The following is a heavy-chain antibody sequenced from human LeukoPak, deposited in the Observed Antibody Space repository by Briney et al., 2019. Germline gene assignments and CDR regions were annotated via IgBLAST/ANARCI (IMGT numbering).Heavy chain of an antibody. CDR3: ARTDYGDYWADAFDI. D-gene: IGHD4-17*01. J-gene: IGHJ3*02. CDR2: ISYDGSNK. V-gene: IGHV3-30-3*01. CDR1: GFTFSSYA. Sequence: GGSLRLSCAASGFTFSSYAMHWVRQAPGKGLEWVAVISYDGSNKYYADSVKGRFTISRDNSKNTLYLQMSSLRAEDTAVYYCARTDYGDYWADAFDIWGQGTMVTVSS.